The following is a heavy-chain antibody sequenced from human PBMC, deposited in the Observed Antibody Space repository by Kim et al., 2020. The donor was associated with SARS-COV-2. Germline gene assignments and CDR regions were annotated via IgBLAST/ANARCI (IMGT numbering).Heavy chain of an antibody. CDR2: ISTSSSYI. D-gene: IGHD3-10*01. Sequence: GGSLRLSCAASGFTFSTYSMNWVRRAPGKGLEWVSSISTSSSYIYYADSAKGRFTISRDNAKSSLFLQMNSLRVEDTGVYYCARFAGYGMDVWGQGTTVT. CDR3: ARFAGYGMDV. J-gene: IGHJ6*02. V-gene: IGHV3-21*01. CDR1: GFTFSTYS.